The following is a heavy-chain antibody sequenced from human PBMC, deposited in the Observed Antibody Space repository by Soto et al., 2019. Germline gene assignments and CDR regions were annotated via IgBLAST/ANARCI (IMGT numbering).Heavy chain of an antibody. CDR3: AHRLPGPSGYDV. Sequence: SVKVSCKASGGTFSSYAISLLRQAPGQGLEWMGGIIPIFGTANYAQKFQGRVTITADKSTSTAYMELSSLRSEDTAVYYCAHRLPGPSGYDVWGQGTTVTVSS. J-gene: IGHJ6*02. CDR1: GGTFSSYA. V-gene: IGHV1-69*06. CDR2: IIPIFGTA. D-gene: IGHD6-13*01.